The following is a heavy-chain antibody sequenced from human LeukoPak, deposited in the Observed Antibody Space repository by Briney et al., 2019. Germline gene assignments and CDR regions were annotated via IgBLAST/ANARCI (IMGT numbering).Heavy chain of an antibody. CDR3: ARGRLGGSYLGTSFDY. CDR2: IIPIFGTA. Sequence: SVKVSCKASGGTFSSYAISWVRQAPGQGLEWMGGIIPIFGTANYAQKFQGRVTMTRNTSISTAYMELSSLRSEDTAVYYCARGRLGGSYLGTSFDYWGQGTLVTVSS. J-gene: IGHJ4*02. D-gene: IGHD2-15*01. CDR1: GGTFSSYA. V-gene: IGHV1-69*05.